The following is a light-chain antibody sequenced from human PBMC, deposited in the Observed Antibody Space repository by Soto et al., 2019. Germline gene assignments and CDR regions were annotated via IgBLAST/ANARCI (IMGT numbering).Light chain of an antibody. Sequence: QSVLTQPPSASGTPGQRVAISCSGSSSNIGSNTVNWYQQFPETAPKLLIYRNNQRPSGVPDRFAGSKSGTSASLAISGLRSEDEADYYCAARDDSLSGHWVFGGGTKLTVL. V-gene: IGLV1-44*01. CDR2: RNN. CDR3: AARDDSLSGHWV. CDR1: SSNIGSNT. J-gene: IGLJ3*02.